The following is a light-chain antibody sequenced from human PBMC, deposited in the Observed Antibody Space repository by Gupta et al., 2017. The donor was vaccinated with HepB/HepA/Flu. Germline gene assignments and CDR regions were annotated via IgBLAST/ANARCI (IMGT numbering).Light chain of an antibody. CDR3: SSYTSSSTVI. Sequence: QSALTQPASVPGSPGQSIPLSFTGTSSDIGNYNYVSWYQQHPGKAPKLMIYDVSNLPSGVSNRFSGSKSGNTASLTISGLQAEDEADYYCSSYTSSSTVIFGGGTKLTVL. V-gene: IGLV2-14*03. J-gene: IGLJ2*01. CDR1: SSDIGNYNY. CDR2: DVS.